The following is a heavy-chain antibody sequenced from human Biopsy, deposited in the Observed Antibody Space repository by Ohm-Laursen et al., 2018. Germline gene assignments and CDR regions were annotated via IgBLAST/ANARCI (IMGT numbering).Heavy chain of an antibody. Sequence: SLRLSCSASGVTLSGYSMSWIRQAPGRGLEWVSDINSSGSTKYHAESVKGRFTISRDNAMNSVYLQMNSLRGEDTAVYYCARAVGIAAAPIDYWGQGTLVTVSS. CDR2: INSSGSTK. CDR1: GVTLSGYS. CDR3: ARAVGIAAAPIDY. J-gene: IGHJ4*02. D-gene: IGHD2-15*01. V-gene: IGHV3-11*01.